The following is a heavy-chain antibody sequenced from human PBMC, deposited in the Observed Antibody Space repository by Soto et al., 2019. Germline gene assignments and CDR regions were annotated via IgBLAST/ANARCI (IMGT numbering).Heavy chain of an antibody. CDR2: VNPNSGTT. Sequence: ASVQVSCKASAYTFSNYDINWVRQAGGQGLEWLGWVNPNSGTTGYARKFQGRVTMTRNTSITTAYMELSSLGSEDTAVYYCARVASSGWYNRFDPWG. CDR1: AYTFSNYD. D-gene: IGHD6-19*01. CDR3: ARVASSGWYNRFDP. V-gene: IGHV1-8*01. J-gene: IGHJ5*02.